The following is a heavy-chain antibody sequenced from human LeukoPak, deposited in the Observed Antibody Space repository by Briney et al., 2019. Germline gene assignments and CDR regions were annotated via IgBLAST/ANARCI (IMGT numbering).Heavy chain of an antibody. CDR3: TCGSGWYSPDY. Sequence: PGGSLKLPCAASGFTFSDSVMHWVRQASGKGLEWVGRLRGEPNSYATVYAASVKGRFTISRDDSKDTAYLQMNSLKTEDTAVYYCTCGSGWYSPDYWGQGTLVTVSS. V-gene: IGHV3-73*01. CDR1: GFTFSDSV. CDR2: LRGEPNSYAT. D-gene: IGHD6-19*01. J-gene: IGHJ4*02.